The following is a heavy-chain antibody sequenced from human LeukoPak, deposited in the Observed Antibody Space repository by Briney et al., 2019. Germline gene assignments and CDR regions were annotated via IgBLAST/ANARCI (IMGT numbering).Heavy chain of an antibody. CDR1: GGTFSSYA. CDR2: IIPIFGTA. D-gene: IGHD3-9*01. V-gene: IGHV1-69*05. J-gene: IGHJ3*02. Sequence: SVKVSCKASGGTFSSYAISWVRQAPGRGLEWMGGIIPIFGTANYAQKFQGRVTITTDESTSTAYMELSSLRSEDTAVYYCARGDILTGPPVGDAFDIWGQGTMVTVSS. CDR3: ARGDILTGPPVGDAFDI.